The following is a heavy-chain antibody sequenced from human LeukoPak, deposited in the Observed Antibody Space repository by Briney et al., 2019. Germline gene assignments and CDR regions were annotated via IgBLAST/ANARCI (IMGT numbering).Heavy chain of an antibody. CDR1: GFTFSSYE. Sequence: GGSLRLSCAASGFTFSSYEMNWVRQAPGKGLEWVSYISSSGSTIYYADSVKGRFTISRDNAKNSLYLQMNSLRAEDTAVYYCARESPQTSKQWLIYYYYYMDVWGKGTTVTISS. D-gene: IGHD6-19*01. V-gene: IGHV3-48*03. J-gene: IGHJ6*03. CDR2: ISSSGSTI. CDR3: ARESPQTSKQWLIYYYYYMDV.